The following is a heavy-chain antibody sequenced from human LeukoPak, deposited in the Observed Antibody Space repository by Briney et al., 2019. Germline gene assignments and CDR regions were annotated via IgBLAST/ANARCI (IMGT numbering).Heavy chain of an antibody. V-gene: IGHV4-34*01. Sequence: PGGSLRLSCAASGFTFSSYEMNWVRQPPGKGLEWIGEINHSGSTNYNPSIKRRVTISVDTSKNQFSLKLSSVPAADTAVYYCARESIWFGELRPLDYWGQGTLVTVSS. CDR2: INHSGST. D-gene: IGHD3-10*01. J-gene: IGHJ4*02. CDR1: GFTFSSYE. CDR3: ARESIWFGELRPLDY.